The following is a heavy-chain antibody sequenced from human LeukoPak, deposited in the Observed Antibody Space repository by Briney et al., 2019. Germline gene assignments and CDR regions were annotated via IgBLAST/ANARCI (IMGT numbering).Heavy chain of an antibody. D-gene: IGHD2-15*01. Sequence: GGSLRLSCAASGFTFSSYAMSWVRQAPGKGLEWVSTFGNSGGRTYYAYSVKGRFTISRDNSKNTLYLQMNSLRAEDTAVYYCAKDPEYCSIGSCYHLDYWGQGTLVTVSS. J-gene: IGHJ4*02. CDR3: AKDPEYCSIGSCYHLDY. V-gene: IGHV3-23*01. CDR1: GFTFSSYA. CDR2: FGNSGGRT.